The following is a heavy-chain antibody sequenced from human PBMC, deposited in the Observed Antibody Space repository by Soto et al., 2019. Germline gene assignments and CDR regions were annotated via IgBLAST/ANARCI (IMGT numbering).Heavy chain of an antibody. CDR3: AKDLLWFGELFRLDV. CDR2: LSYDGSNK. J-gene: IGHJ6*02. CDR1: GFTFSDYG. V-gene: IGHV3-30*18. Sequence: PGGSLRLSCAASGFTFSDYGMHWVRQAPGKGLEWVAVLSYDGSNKYYADSVEGRFTISRDNSKNTLYLQMNTLRAEDTAVYYCAKDLLWFGELFRLDVWGQGTTVTVSS. D-gene: IGHD3-10*01.